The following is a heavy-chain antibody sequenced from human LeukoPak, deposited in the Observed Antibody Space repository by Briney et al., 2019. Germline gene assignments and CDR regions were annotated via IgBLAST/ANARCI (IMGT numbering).Heavy chain of an antibody. V-gene: IGHV3-7*04. D-gene: IGHD5-18*01. J-gene: IGHJ4*02. CDR3: ARGRGYSYDTDY. Sequence: GGSLRLSCAASGFTFSDYWMTWVRQAPGKGLEWVANIKPDGSEKYYVDSVKGRFTISRDNAKNSLYLQMNSLRVEDTAVYYCARGRGYSYDTDYWGQGTLVTVSS. CDR1: GFTFSDYW. CDR2: IKPDGSEK.